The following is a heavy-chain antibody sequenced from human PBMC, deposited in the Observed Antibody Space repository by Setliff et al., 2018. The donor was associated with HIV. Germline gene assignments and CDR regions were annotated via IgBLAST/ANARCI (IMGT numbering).Heavy chain of an antibody. CDR2: IYTTGIT. J-gene: IGHJ6*03. CDR1: GGSISSGSYY. CDR3: ARGPRPVDVDYYYMDV. Sequence: PSETLSLTWVTVSGGSISSGSYYWSWIRQPAGKGLEWIGRIYTTGITNYIPSLKSRVTISLDTSKNQFSLKLTSVTAADTAVYYCARGPRPVDVDYYYMDVWGKGTTVTVSS. V-gene: IGHV4-61*02.